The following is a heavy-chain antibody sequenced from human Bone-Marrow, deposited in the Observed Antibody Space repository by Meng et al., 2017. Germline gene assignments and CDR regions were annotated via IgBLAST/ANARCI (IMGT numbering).Heavy chain of an antibody. Sequence: GGSLRLSCAASGFTFSNAWMSWVRQAPGKGLEWVGRIKSKTDGGTTDYAAPVKGRFTISRDDSKNTLYLQMNSLKTEDTAVYYCTTGDSSSWLYFDYWGQGTLVTVYS. CDR2: IKSKTDGGTT. CDR1: GFTFSNAW. V-gene: IGHV3-15*01. D-gene: IGHD6-13*01. J-gene: IGHJ4*02. CDR3: TTGDSSSWLYFDY.